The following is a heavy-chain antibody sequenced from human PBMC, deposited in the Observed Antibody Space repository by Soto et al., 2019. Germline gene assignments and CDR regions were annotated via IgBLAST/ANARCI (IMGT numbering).Heavy chain of an antibody. CDR3: AKYMVRGVIIHYYYYMDV. D-gene: IGHD3-10*01. V-gene: IGHV3-23*01. CDR1: GFTFSSYA. J-gene: IGHJ6*03. Sequence: PGGSLRLSCAASGFTFSSYAMSWVRQAPGKGLEWVSAISGSGGSTYYADSVKGRFTISRDNSKNTLYLQMNSLRAEDTAVYYCAKYMVRGVIIHYYYYMDVWGKGTTVTVSS. CDR2: ISGSGGST.